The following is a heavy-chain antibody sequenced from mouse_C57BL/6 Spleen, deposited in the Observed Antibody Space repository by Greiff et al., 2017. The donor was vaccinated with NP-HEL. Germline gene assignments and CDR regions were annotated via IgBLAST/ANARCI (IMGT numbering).Heavy chain of an antibody. V-gene: IGHV1-80*01. Sequence: QVQLQQSGAELVKPGASVKISCKASGYAFSSYWMNWVKQRPGKGLEGIGQIYPGDGDTNYNGKFKGKGTLTADKSSSTAYMQLSSLTSEDSAVYFCARKGDDYGMDYWGQGTSVTVSS. CDR2: IYPGDGDT. J-gene: IGHJ4*01. D-gene: IGHD2-4*01. CDR1: GYAFSSYW. CDR3: ARKGDDYGMDY.